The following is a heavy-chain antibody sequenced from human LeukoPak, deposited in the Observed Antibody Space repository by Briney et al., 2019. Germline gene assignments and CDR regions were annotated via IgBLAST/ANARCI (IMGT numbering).Heavy chain of an antibody. CDR1: GYTFTGYY. Sequence: ASVKVSCKASGYTFTGYYMHWVRQAPGQGLEWMGWINPNSGGTNYAQKFKGRVTMTRDTSISTAYMELSRLTSDDTAVYYCAKRAGYYFDYWGQGTLVTVSS. CDR3: AKRAGYYFDY. V-gene: IGHV1-2*02. CDR2: INPNSGGT. D-gene: IGHD4/OR15-4a*01. J-gene: IGHJ4*02.